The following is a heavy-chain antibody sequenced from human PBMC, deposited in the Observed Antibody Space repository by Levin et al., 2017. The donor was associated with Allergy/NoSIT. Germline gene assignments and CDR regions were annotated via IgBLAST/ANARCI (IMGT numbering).Heavy chain of an antibody. CDR2: INPSGGIT. CDR3: ARPYCSGGSCYFYGMDV. CDR1: GYTFTNYY. J-gene: IGHJ6*02. Sequence: PGGSLRLSCKASGYTFTNYYIHWVRQAPGQGLEWMGIINPSGGITSYAQKFQGRVTMARDTSTSTVYMELSSLRSEDTAVYYCARPYCSGGSCYFYGMDVWGQGTTVTVSS. V-gene: IGHV1-46*01. D-gene: IGHD2-15*01.